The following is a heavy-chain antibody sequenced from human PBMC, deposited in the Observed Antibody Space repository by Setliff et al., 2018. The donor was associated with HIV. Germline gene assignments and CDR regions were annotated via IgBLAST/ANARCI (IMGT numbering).Heavy chain of an antibody. CDR3: ATAAILTGYYTYYYGMDV. Sequence: SETLSLTCAVSASSISSDYCWGWIRQPPGKGLEWIGSTHHSGSTYYNPSLKSRVTISVDTSKNQFSLKLSSVTAADTAVYYCATAAILTGYYTYYYGMDVWGQGTTVTVSS. CDR1: ASSISSDYC. V-gene: IGHV4-38-2*01. CDR2: THHSGST. J-gene: IGHJ6*02. D-gene: IGHD3-9*01.